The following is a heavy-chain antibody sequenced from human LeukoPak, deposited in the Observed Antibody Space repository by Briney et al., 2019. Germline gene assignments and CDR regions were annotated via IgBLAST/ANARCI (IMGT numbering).Heavy chain of an antibody. CDR3: ARESAYGSGSSGAFDI. D-gene: IGHD3-10*01. CDR2: INPNSGGT. J-gene: IGHJ3*02. Sequence: WASVKVSCKASGYTFTGYYMHWVRQAPGQGLEWMGWINPNSGGTNYAQKFQGRVTMTRDTSISTAYMELGRLRSDDTAVYYCARESAYGSGSSGAFDIWGQGTMVTVSS. CDR1: GYTFTGYY. V-gene: IGHV1-2*02.